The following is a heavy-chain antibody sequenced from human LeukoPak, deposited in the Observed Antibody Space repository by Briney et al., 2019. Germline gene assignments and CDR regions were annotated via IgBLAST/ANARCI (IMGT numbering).Heavy chain of an antibody. Sequence: SETLSLTCTVSGGSLSSSMHYWGWIRQPPGKGLEWIGTIYYSGSTYYSPSLKCRVTVSVDTSKNQFSLKLSSVTAADTAVYYCARLLFGSGSSGDYWGQGTLVTVSP. J-gene: IGHJ4*02. CDR1: GGSLSSSMHY. CDR2: IYYSGST. CDR3: ARLLFGSGSSGDY. D-gene: IGHD3-10*01. V-gene: IGHV4-39*01.